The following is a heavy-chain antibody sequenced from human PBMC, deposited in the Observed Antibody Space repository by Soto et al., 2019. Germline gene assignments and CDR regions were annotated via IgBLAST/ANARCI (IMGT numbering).Heavy chain of an antibody. CDR3: ARGGQDFWSGPFDY. D-gene: IGHD3-3*01. Sequence: LSLTCTVSGGSISNYYCNWIRQPAGKGLEWIGRIDTSGSTNYNPSLKSRVTMSVDTSKQEFSLKLSSVTAADTALYYCARGGQDFWSGPFDYWGRGALVTAPQ. J-gene: IGHJ4*02. CDR2: IDTSGST. CDR1: GGSISNYY. V-gene: IGHV4-4*07.